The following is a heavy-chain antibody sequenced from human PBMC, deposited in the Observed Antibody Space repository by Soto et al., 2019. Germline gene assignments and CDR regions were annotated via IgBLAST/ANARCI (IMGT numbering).Heavy chain of an antibody. V-gene: IGHV1-18*01. Sequence: DSVKVSCKTSGYTFSNYGITWVRQAPGQPLEWLGWISLYSDGTNYAQKFQGRVSMTTDTSTTTAYMELRSLRSDDTAVYYCARVVQGAEAWFGPWGQGTLVTVSS. J-gene: IGHJ5*02. CDR2: ISLYSDGT. D-gene: IGHD2-2*01. CDR3: ARVVQGAEAWFGP. CDR1: GYTFSNYG.